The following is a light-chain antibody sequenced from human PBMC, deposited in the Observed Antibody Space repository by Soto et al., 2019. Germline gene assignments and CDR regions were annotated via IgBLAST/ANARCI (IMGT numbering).Light chain of an antibody. CDR2: SAS. J-gene: IGKJ4*01. V-gene: IGKV1-39*01. CDR3: QQSSSNPLT. CDR1: QSISSY. Sequence: DIQMTQSPSSLSASVGDRVTITCRASQSISSYLNWYQQKPGKAPNLLIYSASKLHSGVPSRFSGSGSATDFTLIISSLQPEDFATDYWQQSSSNPLTFGGGTRV.